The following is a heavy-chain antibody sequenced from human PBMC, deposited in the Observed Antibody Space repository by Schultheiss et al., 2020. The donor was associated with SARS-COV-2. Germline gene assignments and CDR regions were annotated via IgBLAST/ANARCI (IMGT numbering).Heavy chain of an antibody. CDR1: GFIFSNYA. Sequence: GGSLRLSCAASGFIFSNYAMSWVRQAPGKGLEWVSSISGSGGSTDPADSVKGRFIISRDNSNNTLYLQMNSLRAEDTAVYYCVKDGGDYGDYVFSVWGQGTLVTVSS. CDR3: VKDGGDYGDYVFSV. V-gene: IGHV3-23*01. D-gene: IGHD4-17*01. J-gene: IGHJ4*02. CDR2: ISGSGGST.